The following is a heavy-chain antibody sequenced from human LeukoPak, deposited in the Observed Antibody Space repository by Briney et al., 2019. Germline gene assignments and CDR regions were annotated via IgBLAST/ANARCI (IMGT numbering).Heavy chain of an antibody. CDR2: ISPDGSST. V-gene: IGHV3-74*01. J-gene: IGHJ4*02. D-gene: IGHD6-6*01. CDR3: AREYSSSSGRAFDY. CDR1: GLTFSNYW. Sequence: PPGGSLRLSCAASGLTFSNYWIHWVRQAPGKGLVWVSRISPDGSSTTYAGSVKDRFIISRDNAQNTVYLQISSLRVEDTAVYYCAREYSSSSGRAFDYWGQGTLVTASS.